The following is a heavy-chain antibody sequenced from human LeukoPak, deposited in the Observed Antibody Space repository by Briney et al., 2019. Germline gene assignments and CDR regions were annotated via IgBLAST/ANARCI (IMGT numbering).Heavy chain of an antibody. V-gene: IGHV3-30*04. CDR1: GFTFSSYA. CDR2: ISYDGSNK. CDR3: ARAGAGTTDYYYYGMDV. Sequence: GRSLRLSCAASGFTFSSYAMHWVRQAPGKGLEWVAVISYDGSNKYYADSMKGRFTISRDNSKNTLYLQMNSLRAEDTAVYYCARAGAGTTDYYYYGMDVWGQGTTVTVSS. J-gene: IGHJ6*02. D-gene: IGHD1-1*01.